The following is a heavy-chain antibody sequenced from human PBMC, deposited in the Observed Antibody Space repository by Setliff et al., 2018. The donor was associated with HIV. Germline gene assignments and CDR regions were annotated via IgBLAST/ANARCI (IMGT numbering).Heavy chain of an antibody. CDR2: ISETGSAI. CDR1: GFIFSSYE. V-gene: IGHV3-48*03. D-gene: IGHD1-26*01. J-gene: IGHJ3*02. CDR3: ARVSRIVGAADAFDI. Sequence: GSLRLSCAASGFIFSSYEMNWDRQAPGKGLEWISYISETGSAIYYADSVKGRFTISRDNAKNSLYLQMNSLRAEDTAVYYCARVSRIVGAADAFDIWGQGTMVTVSS.